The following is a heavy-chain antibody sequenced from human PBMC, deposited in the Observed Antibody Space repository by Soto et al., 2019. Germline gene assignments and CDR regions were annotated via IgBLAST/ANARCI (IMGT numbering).Heavy chain of an antibody. D-gene: IGHD3-9*01. CDR2: INHSGST. V-gene: IGHV4-34*01. Sequence: PSETLSLTCAVYGGSFSGYYWSWIRQPPGKGLEWIGEINHSGSTNYNPSLKSRVTISVDTSKNQFSLKLSSVTAADTAVYYCARGGAHYDILTGSSAAKYYFDYWGQGTLVTVSS. CDR1: GGSFSGYY. CDR3: ARGGAHYDILTGSSAAKYYFDY. J-gene: IGHJ4*02.